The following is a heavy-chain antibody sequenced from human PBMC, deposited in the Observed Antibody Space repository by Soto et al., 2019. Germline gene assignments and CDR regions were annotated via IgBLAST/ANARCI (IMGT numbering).Heavy chain of an antibody. J-gene: IGHJ4*02. V-gene: IGHV5-51*01. CDR1: GYSVTSYW. CDR2: IYPGDSDT. CDR3: ARPANTVADHFDL. Sequence: GESLKISCKGSGYSVTSYWIGWVRQMPGKGLEWMGIIYPGDSDTRYSPSFQGQVTISADQSINTAYLQWDSLKASDTAIYYCARPANTVADHFDLWGQGTPVTVSS. D-gene: IGHD4-17*01.